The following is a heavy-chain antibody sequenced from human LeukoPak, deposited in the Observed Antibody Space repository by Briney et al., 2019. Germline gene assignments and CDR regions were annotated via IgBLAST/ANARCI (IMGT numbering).Heavy chain of an antibody. D-gene: IGHD3-10*01. Sequence: GGSLRLSCAASGFAFSSYSMNWVRQAPGKGLEWVSSISSSSSYIYYADSVKARFTISRDNAKNSLYLQMNSLRAEDTAVYYCARGITELDYWGQGTLVTVSS. V-gene: IGHV3-21*01. CDR2: ISSSSSYI. CDR3: ARGITELDY. CDR1: GFAFSSYS. J-gene: IGHJ4*02.